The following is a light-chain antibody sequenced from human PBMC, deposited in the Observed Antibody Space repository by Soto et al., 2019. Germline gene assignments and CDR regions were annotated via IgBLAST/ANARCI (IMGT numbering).Light chain of an antibody. CDR2: QDS. J-gene: IGLJ1*01. Sequence: ELTQPPSVSVSPGQTASITCSGDKLGDKYACWYQQKPGQSPVLVIYQDSKRPSGIPERFSGSNSGNTATLTISGTQAMDEADYYCQAWDSSTKVFGTGTKVTVL. CDR1: KLGDKY. CDR3: QAWDSSTKV. V-gene: IGLV3-1*01.